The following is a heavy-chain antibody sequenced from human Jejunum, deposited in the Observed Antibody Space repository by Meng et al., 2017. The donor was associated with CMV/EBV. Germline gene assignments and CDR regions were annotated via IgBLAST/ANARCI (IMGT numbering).Heavy chain of an antibody. Sequence: EVQLVESXGGLVKPGXSRRLSXAAAGFSFSKAWMTWVRQAQGKGLEWVGRITGKAHNERANYAAPVNGRFTISRDDSKNTLYLQMNSLQIEDTAIYYCVAGDVEYYESGGVDHWGQGTLVTVSS. CDR2: ITGKAHNERA. CDR1: GFSFSKAW. D-gene: IGHD2/OR15-2a*01. J-gene: IGHJ5*02. V-gene: IGHV3-15*01. CDR3: VAGDVEYYESGGVDH.